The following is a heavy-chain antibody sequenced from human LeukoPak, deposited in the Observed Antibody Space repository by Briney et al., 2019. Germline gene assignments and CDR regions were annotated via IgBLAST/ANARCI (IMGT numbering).Heavy chain of an antibody. V-gene: IGHV4-39*01. D-gene: IGHD3-10*01. CDR1: GGSISSSSYY. Sequence: SETLSLTRTVSGGSISSSSYYWGWIRQPPGKGLEWIGSIYYSGSTYYNPSLKSRVTISVDTSKNQFSLKLSSVTAADTAVYYCARGRPAPSLLWFGELEEGLDYWGQGTLVTVSS. CDR2: IYYSGST. J-gene: IGHJ4*02. CDR3: ARGRPAPSLLWFGELEEGLDY.